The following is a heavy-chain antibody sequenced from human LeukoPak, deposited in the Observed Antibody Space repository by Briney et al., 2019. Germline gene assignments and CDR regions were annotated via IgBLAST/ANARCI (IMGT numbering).Heavy chain of an antibody. CDR2: INHSGST. Sequence: PSETLSLTCAVYGGSFSGYYWSWIRQPPGKGLEWIGEINHSGSTNYNPSLKSRVTISVDTSKNQFSLKLSSVTAADTAVYYCARVQLEGGNWFDPWGQGTLVTVSS. CDR1: GGSFSGYY. V-gene: IGHV4-34*01. D-gene: IGHD6-13*01. CDR3: ARVQLEGGNWFDP. J-gene: IGHJ5*02.